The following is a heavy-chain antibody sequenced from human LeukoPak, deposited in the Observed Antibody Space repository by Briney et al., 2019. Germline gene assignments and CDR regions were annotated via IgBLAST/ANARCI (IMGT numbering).Heavy chain of an antibody. V-gene: IGHV3-7*01. CDR2: IKTDGSEK. CDR3: ARDFRMYSSSPYLDY. D-gene: IGHD6-6*01. CDR1: GFTFSNYW. Sequence: GGSLRLSCEGSGFTFSNYWMGWVRQAPGKGLQWVANIKTDGSEKYYVDSVKGRFTISRDNSKNTLYLQMNSLRAEDTAVYYCARDFRMYSSSPYLDYWGQGTLVTVSS. J-gene: IGHJ4*02.